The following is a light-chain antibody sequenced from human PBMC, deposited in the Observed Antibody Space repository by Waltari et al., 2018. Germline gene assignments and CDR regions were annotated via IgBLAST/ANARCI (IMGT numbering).Light chain of an antibody. Sequence: DIVMTQSPDSLAVSLGEKATINCKSSQSVLYSSNNKNYLAWYQQKPGQRPKLLIYWASTRESGVPDRFSGSGSGTDFTLTISSLQAEDVAGYYCQQYYSTPYTFGQGTKLEIK. CDR2: WAS. CDR3: QQYYSTPYT. CDR1: QSVLYSSNNKNY. V-gene: IGKV4-1*01. J-gene: IGKJ2*01.